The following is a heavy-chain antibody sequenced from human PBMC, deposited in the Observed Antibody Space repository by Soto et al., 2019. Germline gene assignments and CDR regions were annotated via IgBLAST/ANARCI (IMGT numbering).Heavy chain of an antibody. CDR2: IKSITDGGTT. V-gene: IGHV3-15*01. D-gene: IGHD2-15*01. CDR1: GFTFSNAW. J-gene: IGHJ4*02. Sequence: PGGSLRLSCAASGFTFSNAWMSWVRQAPGKGLEWVGRIKSITDGGTTDYTAPVKGRYTISRDDSKKKQYQQMKSLKTEDTALYYFSTRHIRYCSGGSCYSGYYFDSWGQGTLVTVSS. CDR3: STRHIRYCSGGSCYSGYYFDS.